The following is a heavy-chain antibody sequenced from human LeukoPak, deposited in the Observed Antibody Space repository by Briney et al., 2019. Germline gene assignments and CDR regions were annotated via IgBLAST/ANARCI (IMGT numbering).Heavy chain of an antibody. V-gene: IGHV1-2*06. J-gene: IGHJ4*02. CDR3: ARGLKYCIGGSCYSRNFDY. CDR2: INPSTGAT. D-gene: IGHD2-15*01. Sequence: ASVKVSCKASGYTFTGYFIYWVRQAPGQGLEWMGRINPSTGATDYAQKFQGRVTVTRDTSISTAYMDLTRLTSDDTAVYYCARGLKYCIGGSCYSRNFDYWGQGTLVTVPS. CDR1: GYTFTGYF.